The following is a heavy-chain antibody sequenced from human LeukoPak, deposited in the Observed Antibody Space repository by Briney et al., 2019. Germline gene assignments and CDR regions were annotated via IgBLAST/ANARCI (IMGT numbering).Heavy chain of an antibody. Sequence: GASVKVSCKVSGYTLTELSMHWGRQAPGKGLEWMGGFDPEDGETIYAQTFQGGVTLTEDTSTDTAYMELSSLRSEDTAVYYCATDRSRIVVVLGAFDIWGQGTMVTVSS. V-gene: IGHV1-24*01. J-gene: IGHJ3*02. CDR1: GYTLTELS. CDR2: FDPEDGET. D-gene: IGHD3-22*01. CDR3: ATDRSRIVVVLGAFDI.